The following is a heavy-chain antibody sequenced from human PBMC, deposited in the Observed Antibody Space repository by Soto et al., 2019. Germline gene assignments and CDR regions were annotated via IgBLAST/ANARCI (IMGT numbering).Heavy chain of an antibody. CDR2: IYYSGST. CDR1: GGSIGSSSYY. Sequence: SETLSLTCTVSGGSIGSSSYYWGWIRQPPGKGLEWIGSIYYSGSTYYNPSLKSRVTISVDTSKNQFSLKLSSVTAADTAVYYCASMVRGVMGLDPCGQATLVTVSS. V-gene: IGHV4-39*01. CDR3: ASMVRGVMGLDP. D-gene: IGHD3-10*01. J-gene: IGHJ5*02.